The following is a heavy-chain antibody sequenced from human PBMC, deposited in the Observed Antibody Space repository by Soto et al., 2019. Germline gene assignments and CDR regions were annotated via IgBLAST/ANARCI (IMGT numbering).Heavy chain of an antibody. J-gene: IGHJ6*02. D-gene: IGHD1-26*01. CDR3: ARDLVGATGGYYYYYGMDV. Sequence: SETLSLTCAISGDSVPSNSAAWNWIRQSPSRGLEWLGRTYYRSKWYNDYAVSVKSRITINPDTSKNQFSLQLNSVTPEDTAVYYCARDLVGATGGYYYYYGMDVWGQGTTVTVS. CDR2: TYYRSKWYN. V-gene: IGHV6-1*01. CDR1: GDSVPSNSAA.